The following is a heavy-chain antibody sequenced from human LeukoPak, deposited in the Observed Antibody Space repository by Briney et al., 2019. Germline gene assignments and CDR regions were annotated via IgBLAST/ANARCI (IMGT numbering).Heavy chain of an antibody. Sequence: PSETLSLTCTVSGYSLSSGYYWGWIRQPPGKGLEWIGSIYHSGSTYYNPSLKSRVTISVDTSKNQFSLKLSSVTAADTAVYYCARGDSSGYSNDYWGQGTLVTVSS. CDR2: IYHSGST. D-gene: IGHD3-22*01. CDR1: GYSLSSGYY. J-gene: IGHJ4*02. V-gene: IGHV4-38-2*02. CDR3: ARGDSSGYSNDY.